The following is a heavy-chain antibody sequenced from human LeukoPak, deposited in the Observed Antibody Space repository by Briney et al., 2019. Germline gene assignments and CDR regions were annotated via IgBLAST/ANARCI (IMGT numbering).Heavy chain of an antibody. CDR3: TTRYASLLSGDY. V-gene: IGHV3-15*01. D-gene: IGHD2-8*01. CDR2: IKSKTDGGTT. J-gene: IGHJ4*02. Sequence: PGGSLRLSCAASGFTFSNAWMSWVRQAPGKGLEWVGRIKSKTDGGTTDHAAPVKGRFTISRDDSKNTLYLQMNSLKTEDTAVYYCTTRYASLLSGDYWGQGTLVTVSS. CDR1: GFTFSNAW.